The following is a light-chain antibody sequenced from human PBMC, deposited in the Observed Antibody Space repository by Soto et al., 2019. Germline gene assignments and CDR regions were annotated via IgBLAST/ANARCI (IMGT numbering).Light chain of an antibody. CDR1: SSDVGGYNY. J-gene: IGLJ1*01. V-gene: IGLV2-14*01. CDR2: EVS. Sequence: QSALTQPASVSGSPGQSITISCTGTSSDVGGYNYVSWYQQHPGKAPKLLIYEVSDRPSGVSNRFSGSKSGNTASLTISGLQAEDEADYYCCSYTSSSTYVFGTETKVTVL. CDR3: CSYTSSSTYV.